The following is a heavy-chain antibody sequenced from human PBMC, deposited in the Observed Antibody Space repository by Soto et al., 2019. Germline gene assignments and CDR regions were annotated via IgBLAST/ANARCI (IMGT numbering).Heavy chain of an antibody. V-gene: IGHV1-3*01. D-gene: IGHD2-15*01. CDR3: ARGIATGQFDP. CDR2: INPDNGNT. Sequence: ASVKVSCKASGYTFTRYTMNWVRQAPRQRLEWMGWINPDNGNTKSSQKFQDRVIITRDTSASTAYMDLSSLRSEDTAVYYCARGIATGQFDPWGQGTLVTVSS. J-gene: IGHJ5*02. CDR1: GYTFTRYT.